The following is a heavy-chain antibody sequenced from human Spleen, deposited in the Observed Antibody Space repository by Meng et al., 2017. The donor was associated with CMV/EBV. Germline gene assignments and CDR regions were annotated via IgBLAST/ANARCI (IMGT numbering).Heavy chain of an antibody. V-gene: IGHV3-73*01. CDR2: IRSKANSYAT. CDR1: GFTFSGSA. CDR3: TRLDSGSSQGGIDY. D-gene: IGHD1-26*01. J-gene: IGHJ4*02. Sequence: GESLLISCAASGFTFSGSAMHWVRQASGKGLEWVGRIRSKANSYATAYAASVKGRFTISRDDSKNTAYLQMNTQKTEDTAVYYCTRLDSGSSQGGIDYWGQGTLVTVSS.